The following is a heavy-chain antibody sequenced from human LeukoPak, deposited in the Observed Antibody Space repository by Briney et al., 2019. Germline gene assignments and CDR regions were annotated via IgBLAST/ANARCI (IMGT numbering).Heavy chain of an antibody. V-gene: IGHV3-9*01. D-gene: IGHD6-19*01. J-gene: IGHJ4*02. CDR1: GFTFDDYA. CDR3: ARRSGIAVAGAFDY. CDR2: INWNSDSI. Sequence: GGSLRLSCAVSGFTFDDYAMHGVRQVPGKGLEWVSGINWNSDSIGYADSVKGRFTISRDNSKNTLYLQMNSLRAEDTAVYYCARRSGIAVAGAFDYWGQGTLVTVSS.